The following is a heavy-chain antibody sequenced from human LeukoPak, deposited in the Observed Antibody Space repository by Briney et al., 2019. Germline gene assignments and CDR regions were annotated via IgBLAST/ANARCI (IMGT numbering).Heavy chain of an antibody. Sequence: SETLSLTCTVSGASIRSYFWTWIRQSPGKGLEWIGYISNIGSSNYNPSLKSRVTISGDTSKNQFSLKLSSVTAADTAVYYCARGSAVRRTYYYYMDVWGKGTTVTVSS. CDR1: GASIRSYF. V-gene: IGHV4-59*12. CDR3: ARGSAVRRTYYYYMDV. CDR2: ISNIGSS. J-gene: IGHJ6*03. D-gene: IGHD1-26*01.